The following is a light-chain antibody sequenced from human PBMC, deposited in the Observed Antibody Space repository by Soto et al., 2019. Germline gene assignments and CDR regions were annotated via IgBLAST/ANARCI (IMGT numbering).Light chain of an antibody. J-gene: IGLJ1*01. CDR3: LVSAGGAFV. CDR2: DTI. V-gene: IGLV7-46*01. CDR1: TGAVTSGHY. Sequence: QAVLTHAPSLTVSPGGTVPLTCGSSTGAVTSGHYPYWLQRKPGQAHRTLIYDTINKYSWTPARFSGSRLGGKAALTFSGAQPEDEAEYYCLVSAGGAFVFGAGTKVTVL.